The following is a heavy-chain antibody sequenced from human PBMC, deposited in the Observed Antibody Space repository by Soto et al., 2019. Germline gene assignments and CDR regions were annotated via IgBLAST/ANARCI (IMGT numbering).Heavy chain of an antibody. CDR3: ANRGGSSSWFFDY. Sequence: QVQLVQSGAEVQKPGSSVKVSCKASGGTFSSYAISWVRQAPGQGLEWMGGIIPIFGTANYAQKFQGRVTITANESTSTAYMELSSLRSDVTAVYYCANRGGSSSWFFDYWGQGTLVTVSS. V-gene: IGHV1-69*01. CDR2: IIPIFGTA. CDR1: GGTFSSYA. J-gene: IGHJ4*02. D-gene: IGHD6-13*01.